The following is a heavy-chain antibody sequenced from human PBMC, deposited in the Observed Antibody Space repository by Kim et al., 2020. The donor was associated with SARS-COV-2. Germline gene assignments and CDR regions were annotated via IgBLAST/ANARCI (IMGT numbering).Heavy chain of an antibody. Sequence: SPSFQGQVTISADKSISTAYLQWSSLKASDTAMYYCARHIVPPARGWFDPWGQGTLVTVSS. CDR3: ARHIVPPARGWFDP. J-gene: IGHJ5*02. V-gene: IGHV5-51*01. D-gene: IGHD2-15*01.